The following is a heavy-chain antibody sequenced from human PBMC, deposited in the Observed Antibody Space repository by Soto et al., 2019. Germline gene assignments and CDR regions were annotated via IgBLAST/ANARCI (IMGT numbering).Heavy chain of an antibody. J-gene: IGHJ6*02. CDR2: ISYDGSNK. V-gene: IGHV3-30-3*01. D-gene: IGHD3-16*01. CDR1: GFTFSYYG. Sequence: GGSLRLSCAVSGFTFSYYGLHWVRQAPGKGLEWVAMISYDGSNKYHADSVKGRFTISRDNSKNTLYLEMNTLRGDDTALYYCARDWGVSYYYGMDVWGQGPTVTVSS. CDR3: ARDWGVSYYYGMDV.